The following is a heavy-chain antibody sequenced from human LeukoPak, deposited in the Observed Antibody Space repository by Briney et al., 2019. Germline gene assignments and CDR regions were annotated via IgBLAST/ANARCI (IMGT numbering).Heavy chain of an antibody. Sequence: GGSLRLSCAASGFTFSSYAMHWVRQAPGKGLEYVSAISSNGGSTYYANSVKGRFTISRDNSKNTLYLQMGSLRAEDMAVYYCARGHGGSGSPYYWGQGTLVTVAS. CDR3: ARGHGGSGSPYY. J-gene: IGHJ4*02. CDR1: GFTFSSYA. D-gene: IGHD3-10*01. V-gene: IGHV3-64*01. CDR2: ISSNGGST.